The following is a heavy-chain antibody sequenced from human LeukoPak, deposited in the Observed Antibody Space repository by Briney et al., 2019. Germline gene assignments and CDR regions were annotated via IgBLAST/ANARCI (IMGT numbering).Heavy chain of an antibody. V-gene: IGHV1-18*01. CDR1: GYTFTGHT. J-gene: IGHJ6*03. CDR3: ARGSSWVGGYYHYMDV. CDR2: ISTYNGGT. Sequence: ASVMVSCKATGYTFTGHTITWVRQAPGQGPEYMGWISTYNGGTHSAANVQGRLTLTTETSTSTAYMELRSLKFDDTAVYYCARGSSWVGGYYHYMDVWGQGTTVTVSS. D-gene: IGHD6-13*01.